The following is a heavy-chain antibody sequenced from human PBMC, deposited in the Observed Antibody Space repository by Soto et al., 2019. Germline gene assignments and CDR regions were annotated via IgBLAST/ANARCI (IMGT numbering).Heavy chain of an antibody. V-gene: IGHV4-38-2*01. CDR1: GHSISSGYY. CDR3: ARSTMVRGVIHWFDP. Sequence: PSETLSLTCAVSGHSISSGYYWGWIRQPPGKGLEWIGSIYHSGSTYYNPSLKSRVTISVDTSKNQFSLKLSSVTAADTAVYYCARSTMVRGVIHWFDPCGPGTLLTVS. CDR2: IYHSGST. J-gene: IGHJ5*02. D-gene: IGHD3-10*01.